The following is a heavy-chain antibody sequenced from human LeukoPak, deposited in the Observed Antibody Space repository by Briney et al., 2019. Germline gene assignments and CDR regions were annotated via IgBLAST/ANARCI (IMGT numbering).Heavy chain of an antibody. Sequence: PGGPLRLSCAASGFTFSSYAMHWVRQAPGKGLEWVAVISYDGSNKYYADSVKGRFTISRDNSKNTLYLQMNSLRAEDTAVYYCARDWGIAAAGDYWGQGTLVTVSS. D-gene: IGHD6-13*01. J-gene: IGHJ4*02. V-gene: IGHV3-30-3*01. CDR3: ARDWGIAAAGDY. CDR2: ISYDGSNK. CDR1: GFTFSSYA.